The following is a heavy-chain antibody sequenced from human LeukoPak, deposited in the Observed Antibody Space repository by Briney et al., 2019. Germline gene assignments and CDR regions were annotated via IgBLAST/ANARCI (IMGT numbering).Heavy chain of an antibody. CDR3: ARETGYSSGWYSSYYYYGMDV. D-gene: IGHD6-19*01. Sequence: GRSLRLSCAASGFTFSSYAMHWVRQAPGKGLEWVAVISYDVSNKYYADSVKGRFTISRDNSKNTLYLQMNSLRAEDTAVYYCARETGYSSGWYSSYYYYGMDVWGQGTTVTVSS. V-gene: IGHV3-30*04. CDR2: ISYDVSNK. CDR1: GFTFSSYA. J-gene: IGHJ6*02.